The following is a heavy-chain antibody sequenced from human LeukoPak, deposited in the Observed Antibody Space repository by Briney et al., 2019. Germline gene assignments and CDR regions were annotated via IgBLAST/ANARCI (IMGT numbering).Heavy chain of an antibody. CDR3: ARLGSGSSNWFDP. J-gene: IGHJ5*02. CDR2: IHYSGST. Sequence: SETLSLTCTVSGDSINSYFWTWIRQPPGKGLEWIGYIHYSGSTKYNPSLKSRVTMSVDTSNNQFSLKLSSVTVADTAVYYCARLGSGSSNWFDPWGQGTLVTVSS. CDR1: GDSINSYF. D-gene: IGHD3-10*01. V-gene: IGHV4-59*01.